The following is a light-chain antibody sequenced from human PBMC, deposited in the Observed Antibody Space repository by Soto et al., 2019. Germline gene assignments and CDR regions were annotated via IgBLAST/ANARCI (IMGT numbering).Light chain of an antibody. V-gene: IGKV1-39*01. Sequence: IQITHSRSSLSSSVGDRVTVNCRASQSIRSWLAWYQHKPGTAPKLLIFAASNLQSGVPSRFSGSGSGTDFTLTISSLQPEDFATYYCQQSSIPPLTFGGGSKVDVK. CDR3: QQSSIPPLT. J-gene: IGKJ4*01. CDR2: AAS. CDR1: QSIRSW.